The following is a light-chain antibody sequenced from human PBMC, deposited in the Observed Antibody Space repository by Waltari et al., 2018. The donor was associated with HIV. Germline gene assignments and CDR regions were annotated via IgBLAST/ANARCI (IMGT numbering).Light chain of an antibody. CDR1: QSVRSN. V-gene: IGKV3-15*01. CDR3: QQYNNGPPYT. Sequence: EIVMTQSPATLSVSPGERATLSCRASQSVRSNLAWYQQKPGQAPRLLIYGASTRATGIPLRFSGSASGTDFSLTISSLRSQDFAMYYCQQYNNGPPYTVGQGTKREIK. J-gene: IGKJ2*01. CDR2: GAS.